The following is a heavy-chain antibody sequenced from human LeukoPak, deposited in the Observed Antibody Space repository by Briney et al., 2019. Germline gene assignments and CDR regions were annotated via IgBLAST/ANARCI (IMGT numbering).Heavy chain of an antibody. CDR2: ISGSGGST. J-gene: IGHJ4*02. V-gene: IGHV3-23*01. Sequence: GRSLRLSCAASGFTFDDYAMSWVRQAPGKGLEWVSAISGSGGSTYYADSVKGRFTISRDNSKNTLYLQMNSLRAEDTAVYYCAKEGFGYSYSRWGQGTLVTVSS. CDR3: AKEGFGYSYSR. CDR1: GFTFDDYA. D-gene: IGHD5-18*01.